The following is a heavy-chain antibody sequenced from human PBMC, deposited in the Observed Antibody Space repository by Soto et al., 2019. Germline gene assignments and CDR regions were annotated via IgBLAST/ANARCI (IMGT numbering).Heavy chain of an antibody. Sequence: AETLSLTCTGSGCSISVGYWSWIRQPRGKGLYWMGYIYYSGRTNYNPSLKSRVTISVDTSKNQFSLKMSSVTAADTAVYYCARGGAARPFDYWGQGTLVTVS. CDR1: GCSISVGY. CDR2: IYYSGRT. V-gene: IGHV4-59*01. CDR3: ARGGAARPFDY. D-gene: IGHD6-6*01. J-gene: IGHJ4*02.